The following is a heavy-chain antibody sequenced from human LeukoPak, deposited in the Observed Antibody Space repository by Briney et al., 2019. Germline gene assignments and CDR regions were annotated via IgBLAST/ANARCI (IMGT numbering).Heavy chain of an antibody. D-gene: IGHD6-19*01. CDR2: ISGSGGST. CDR3: AKDPGQWLAYFDY. J-gene: IGHJ4*02. CDR1: GFTFSDYA. Sequence: GGSLRLSCAASGFTFSDYAMSWVRQASEKGLEWVSAISGSGGSTYYADSVKGRFTISRDNSKNTLYLQMNSLRAEDTAVYYCAKDPGQWLAYFDYWGQGTLVTVSS. V-gene: IGHV3-23*01.